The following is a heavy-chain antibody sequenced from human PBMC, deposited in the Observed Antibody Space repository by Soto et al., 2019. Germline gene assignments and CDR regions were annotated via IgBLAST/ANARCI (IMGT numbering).Heavy chain of an antibody. CDR2: ISAYNGDT. J-gene: IGHJ6*03. CDR1: GYTFTNYG. CDR3: ARVRQLVGYFYYYMDV. Sequence: QVQLLQSGAEVKKPGASVKVSCKASGYTFTNYGITWVRQAPGQGLEWMGWISAYNGDTHYTQRLQGRVTMTTDTSTSTAYMELRGRRSDDTAVYYWARVRQLVGYFYYYMDVWGKGTTVTVSS. V-gene: IGHV1-18*01. D-gene: IGHD6-6*01.